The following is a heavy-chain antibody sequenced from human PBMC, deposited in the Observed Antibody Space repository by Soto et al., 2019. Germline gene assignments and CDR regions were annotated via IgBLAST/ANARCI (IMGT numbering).Heavy chain of an antibody. CDR2: IKSKTDGGTT. Sequence: EVQLVESGGGLVKPGGSLRLSCAASGFTFSNAWMSWVRQAPGKGLEWVGRIKSKTDGGTTDYAAPVKGRFTISRDDSKNTLYLQMNSLKTEDTAVYYCTTGLVGGTMGGYFDYWGQGTLVTVSS. D-gene: IGHD1-26*01. V-gene: IGHV3-15*01. CDR3: TTGLVGGTMGGYFDY. CDR1: GFTFSNAW. J-gene: IGHJ4*02.